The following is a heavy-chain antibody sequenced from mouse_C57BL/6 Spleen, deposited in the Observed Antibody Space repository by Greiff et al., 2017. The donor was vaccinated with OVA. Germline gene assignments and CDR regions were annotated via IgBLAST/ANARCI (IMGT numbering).Heavy chain of an antibody. CDR3: ARHFDYDGSFAY. D-gene: IGHD2-4*01. V-gene: IGHV5-6*01. CDR1: GFTFSSYG. Sequence: EVQRVESGGDLVKPGGSLKLSCAASGFTFSSYGMSWVRQTPDKRLEWVATISSGGSYTYYPDSVKGRFTISRDNAKNTLYLQMSSLKSEDTAMYYCARHFDYDGSFAYWGQGTLVTVSA. J-gene: IGHJ3*01. CDR2: ISSGGSYT.